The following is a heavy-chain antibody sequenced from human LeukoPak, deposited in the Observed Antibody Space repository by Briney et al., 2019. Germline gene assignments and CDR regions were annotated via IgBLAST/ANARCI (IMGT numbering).Heavy chain of an antibody. J-gene: IGHJ4*02. CDR1: GASISSYF. Sequence: SETLSLTCTVSGASISSYFRSWIRQPPGKGLEWIASRHYRGTTNYNPSLESRVTISVDTSRKQFSLKLSSVTAADTAVYYCARGGQYGDYGNFDYWGQGTLVTVSS. CDR3: ARGGQYGDYGNFDY. D-gene: IGHD4-17*01. CDR2: RHYRGTT. V-gene: IGHV4-59*01.